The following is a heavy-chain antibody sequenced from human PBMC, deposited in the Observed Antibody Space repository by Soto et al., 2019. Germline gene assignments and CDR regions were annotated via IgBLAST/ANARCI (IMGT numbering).Heavy chain of an antibody. J-gene: IGHJ6*02. V-gene: IGHV3-7*05. CDR1: GFSLSRNW. CDR3: ARNVEIPVAGTSGVGYAMDV. CDR2: IKQDESEK. D-gene: IGHD6-19*01. Sequence: EVQLEESGGGLVQPRGSLRLSCEASGFSLSRNWMSWVRQVPGKGLEWVANIKQDESEKYYLDSVKGRFTISRDNARNSLYLQIDSLRAEDTAIYYCARNVEIPVAGTSGVGYAMDVWGQGTTVTVSS.